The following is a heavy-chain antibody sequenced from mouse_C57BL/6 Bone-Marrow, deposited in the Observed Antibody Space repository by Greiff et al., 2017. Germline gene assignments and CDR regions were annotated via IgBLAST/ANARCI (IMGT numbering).Heavy chain of an antibody. Sequence: VQLQQSGAELVRPGTSVKVSCKASGYAFTNYLIEWVKQRPGQGLEWIGVLNPGSGGTNYNEKFKGKATLTADKSSSPASMQLSSLTSEDSAVYFCARGGYYGSTFADWGQGTLVTVSA. V-gene: IGHV1-54*01. CDR3: ARGGYYGSTFAD. D-gene: IGHD1-1*01. CDR2: LNPGSGGT. J-gene: IGHJ3*01. CDR1: GYAFTNYL.